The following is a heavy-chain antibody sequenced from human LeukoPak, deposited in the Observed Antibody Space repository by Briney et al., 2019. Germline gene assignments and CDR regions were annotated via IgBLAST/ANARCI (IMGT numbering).Heavy chain of an antibody. V-gene: IGHV5-51*01. D-gene: IGHD6-25*01. CDR2: FNPRDSST. Sequence: GASLKISCKTSGYIFTNYWLAWVRQMPGKGLEWVGIFNPRDSSTRYSPSFQGQVTFSADNSISTAYLQWSSLRASDTAIYYCARHYGSAWFAHWGQGTQVTVSS. CDR1: GYIFTNYW. CDR3: ARHYGSAWFAH. J-gene: IGHJ5*02.